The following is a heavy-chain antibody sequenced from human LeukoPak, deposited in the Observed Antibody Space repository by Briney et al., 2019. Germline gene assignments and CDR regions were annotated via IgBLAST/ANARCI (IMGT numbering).Heavy chain of an antibody. V-gene: IGHV3-30*02. CDR1: GFTFSSDG. CDR3: AKDRYYGSGSPPAA. CDR2: IRYDGNNK. D-gene: IGHD3-10*01. J-gene: IGHJ3*01. Sequence: GGSLRLSCAASGFTFSSDGMHSVCQAPGKRLGWVAYIRYDGNNKYYANSVKGRFTISRDNSKNTLYLQMNSLRAEDTAVYYCAKDRYYGSGSPPAAWGQGTMVTVSS.